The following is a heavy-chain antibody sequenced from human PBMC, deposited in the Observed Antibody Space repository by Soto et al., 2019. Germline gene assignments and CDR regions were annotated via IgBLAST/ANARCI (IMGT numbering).Heavy chain of an antibody. D-gene: IGHD3-10*01. CDR3: ARDPSRITMVRGVRPIGSGMDV. V-gene: IGHV3-33*01. J-gene: IGHJ6*02. Sequence: QVQLVESGGGVVQPGRSLRLSCAASGFTFSSYGMHWVRQAPGKGLEWVAVIWYDGSNKYYADSVKGRFTISRDNSKNTLDLQMNSLRAEDTAVYYCARDPSRITMVRGVRPIGSGMDVWGQGTTVTVSS. CDR1: GFTFSSYG. CDR2: IWYDGSNK.